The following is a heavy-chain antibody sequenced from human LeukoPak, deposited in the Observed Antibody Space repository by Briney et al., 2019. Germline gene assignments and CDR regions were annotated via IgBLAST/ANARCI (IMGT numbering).Heavy chain of an antibody. CDR2: ISSSGSTI. V-gene: IGHV3-48*04. D-gene: IGHD2-2*01. CDR3: ASAASMPYCSSTSCYGNYYYYYYMDV. Sequence: GGSLRLSCAASGFTFSSYSMNWVRQAPGKGLEWVSYISSSGSTIYYADSVKGRFTISRDNAKNSLYLQMNSLRAEDTAVYYCASAASMPYCSSTSCYGNYYYYYYMDVWGKGTTVTISS. J-gene: IGHJ6*03. CDR1: GFTFSSYS.